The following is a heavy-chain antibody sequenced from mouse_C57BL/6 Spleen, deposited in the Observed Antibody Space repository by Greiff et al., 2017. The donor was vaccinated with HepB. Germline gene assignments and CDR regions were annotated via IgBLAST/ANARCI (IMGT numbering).Heavy chain of an antibody. J-gene: IGHJ4*01. CDR3: ARDYGNYFYAMDY. Sequence: VKLQESGPELVKPGASVKISCKASGYAFSSSWMNWVKQRPGKGLEWIGRIYPGDGDTNYNGKFKGKATLTADKSSSTAYMQLSSLTSEDSAVYFCARDYGNYFYAMDYWGQGTSVTVSS. CDR2: IYPGDGDT. CDR1: GYAFSSSW. D-gene: IGHD2-1*01. V-gene: IGHV1-82*01.